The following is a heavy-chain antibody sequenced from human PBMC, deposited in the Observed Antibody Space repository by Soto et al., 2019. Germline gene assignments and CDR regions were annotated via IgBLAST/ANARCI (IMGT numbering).Heavy chain of an antibody. D-gene: IGHD3-3*01. CDR1: GSTFTSYD. CDR3: ARDNFGVVTAMDV. CDR2: MNXNSGNX. Sequence: GXSVKVSCKASGSTFTSYDINWVRQATGQGLEWMGWMNXNSGNXGYAKKFQGRXXMTRNNSXXKAYMELSSLRSEETAVYYCARDNFGVVTAMDVWGKGTTVTVSS. J-gene: IGHJ6*03. V-gene: IGHV1-8*01.